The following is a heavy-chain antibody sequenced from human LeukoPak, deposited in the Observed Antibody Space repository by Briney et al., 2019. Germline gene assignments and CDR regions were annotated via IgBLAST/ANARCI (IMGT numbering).Heavy chain of an antibody. J-gene: IGHJ5*02. D-gene: IGHD6-13*01. Sequence: PGGSLRLSCAASGFTFSSYGMHWVRQAPGKGLEWVAVISYDGSNKYYADSAKGRFTISRDNSKNTLYLQMNSLRAEDTAMYYCAKESRRHSSSWMFDPWGQGTLVTVSS. CDR1: GFTFSSYG. CDR2: ISYDGSNK. CDR3: AKESRRHSSSWMFDP. V-gene: IGHV3-30*18.